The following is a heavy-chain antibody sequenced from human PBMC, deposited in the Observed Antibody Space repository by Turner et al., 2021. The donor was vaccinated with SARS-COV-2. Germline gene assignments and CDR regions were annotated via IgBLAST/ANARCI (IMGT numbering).Heavy chain of an antibody. CDR1: GGSISSGGHY. J-gene: IGHJ3*02. CDR3: ARAVVAATLHDAFDM. CDR2: MYYSGST. Sequence: QMQLQESGPGLVKPSQTLSLTCTVSGGSISSGGHYWNWNRQHPGKGLEWIGYMYYSGSTYYNPSLKSRVTISEDTSQNQFSLKLSSVTAADTAVYYCARAVVAATLHDAFDMWGQGTVVTVSS. D-gene: IGHD2-15*01. V-gene: IGHV4-31*03.